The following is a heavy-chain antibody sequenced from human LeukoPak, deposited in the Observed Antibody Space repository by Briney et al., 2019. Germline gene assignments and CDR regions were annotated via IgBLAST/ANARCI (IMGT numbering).Heavy chain of an antibody. V-gene: IGHV4-59*01. J-gene: IGHJ6*03. CDR3: ARGTYYDYVWGSYRLDYYYYYMDV. Sequence: AETLSLPCSVSGGLISRYYWIWIRHPPGEAREGNRYIYYSGNTNFNPSLKSRVTISVDTSKTKSTLKLSSVTAADTAVYYCARGTYYDYVWGSYRLDYYYYYMDVWGKGTTVTISS. CDR2: IYYSGNT. CDR1: GGLISRYY. D-gene: IGHD3-16*02.